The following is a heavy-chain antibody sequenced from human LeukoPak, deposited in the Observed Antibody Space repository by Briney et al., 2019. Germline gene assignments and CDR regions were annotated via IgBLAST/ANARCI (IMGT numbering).Heavy chain of an antibody. V-gene: IGHV1-69*01. D-gene: IGHD2-2*01. CDR3: AGDGEYCSSTSCANWFDP. CDR1: GGTFSSYA. J-gene: IGHJ5*02. Sequence: ASVKVSCKASGGTFSSYAISWVRQAPGQGLEWMGGIIPIFGTANYAQKFQGRVTITADESTSTAYMELSSLRSEDTAVYYCAGDGEYCSSTSCANWFDPWGQGTLVTVSS. CDR2: IIPIFGTA.